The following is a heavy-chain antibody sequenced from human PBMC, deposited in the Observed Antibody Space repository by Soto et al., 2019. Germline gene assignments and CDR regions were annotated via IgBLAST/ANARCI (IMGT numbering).Heavy chain of an antibody. D-gene: IGHD5-18*01. Sequence: QMQLVQSGPEVKKPGTSVKVSCKASGFTFTSSAVQWVRQARGQRLGWIGWIVVGSGNTNYAQKFQERVTITRDMSTSAAYMELSSLRSEDTAVYYCAADGINVATAMVTDYYGMDVWGQGTTVTVSS. V-gene: IGHV1-58*01. CDR2: IVVGSGNT. J-gene: IGHJ6*02. CDR1: GFTFTSSA. CDR3: AADGINVATAMVTDYYGMDV.